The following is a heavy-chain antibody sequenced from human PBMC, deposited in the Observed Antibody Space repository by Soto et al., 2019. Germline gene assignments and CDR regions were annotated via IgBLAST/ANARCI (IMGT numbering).Heavy chain of an antibody. CDR2: ISAYNGNT. CDR1: GYTFTSYG. CDR3: ASTRLGGSLFDP. V-gene: IGHV1-18*01. J-gene: IGHJ5*02. D-gene: IGHD3-16*01. Sequence: GASVKVSCKASGYTFTSYGISWVRQAPGQGLEWMGWISAYNGNTNYAQKLQGRVTMTRNTSISTAYMELSSLRSEDTAVHYCASTRLGGSLFDPWGQGTLVTVSS.